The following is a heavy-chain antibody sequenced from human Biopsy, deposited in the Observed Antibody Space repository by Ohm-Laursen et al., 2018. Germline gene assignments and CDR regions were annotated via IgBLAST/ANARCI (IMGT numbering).Heavy chain of an antibody. CDR3: ARDSRRTAREGGMDV. J-gene: IGHJ6*02. V-gene: IGHV3-21*01. Sequence: SLRLSCSASGFTFSSYSMNWVRQAPRKGLEWISYISETSSHIYDADSVKGRFTVARDNAKNSLYLQLNSLRAEDTAVYYCARDSRRTAREGGMDVWGQGTTVTVSS. D-gene: IGHD6-6*01. CDR2: ISETSSHI. CDR1: GFTFSSYS.